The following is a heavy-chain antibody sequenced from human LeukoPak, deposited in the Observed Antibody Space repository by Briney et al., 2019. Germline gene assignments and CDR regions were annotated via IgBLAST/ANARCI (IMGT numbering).Heavy chain of an antibody. CDR2: IYHSGST. J-gene: IGHJ4*02. V-gene: IGHV4-30-2*01. CDR3: ARQQKFYSSGYCLDY. D-gene: IGHD3-22*01. CDR1: GGSISSGGYS. Sequence: SETLSLTCAVSGGSISSGGYSWSWIRQPPGKGLEWIGYIYHSGSTYYNPSLKSRVTISVDRSKNQFSLKLSSVTAADTAVYYCARQQKFYSSGYCLDYWGQGTLVTVSS.